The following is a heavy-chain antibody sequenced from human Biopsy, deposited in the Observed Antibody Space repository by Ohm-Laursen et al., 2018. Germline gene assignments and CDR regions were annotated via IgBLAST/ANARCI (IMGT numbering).Heavy chain of an antibody. CDR3: ATDAVGGLAVF. Sequence: GASVKVSCNASGGTFNNYAISWVRQAPGPGLEWMGGISPVFGAVKYAEKFRGRLTITAGESTGTAYMELNSLTSDDTAVYYCATDAVGGLAVFGGQGTLVTVSS. J-gene: IGHJ4*02. CDR2: ISPVFGAV. V-gene: IGHV1-69*13. CDR1: GGTFNNYA. D-gene: IGHD3-16*01.